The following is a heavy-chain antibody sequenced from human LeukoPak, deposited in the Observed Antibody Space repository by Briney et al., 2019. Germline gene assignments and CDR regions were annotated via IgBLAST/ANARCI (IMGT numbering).Heavy chain of an antibody. CDR3: ATGLVSTVTTTLDY. Sequence: ASVKVSCKVSGYTLTELSMHWVRQAPGKGLEWMGGFDPEDGETIYAQKFQGRVTTTEDTSTDTAYMELSSLRSEDTAVYYCATGLVSTVTTTLDYWGQGTLVTVSS. V-gene: IGHV1-24*01. J-gene: IGHJ4*02. CDR1: GYTLTELS. D-gene: IGHD4-17*01. CDR2: FDPEDGET.